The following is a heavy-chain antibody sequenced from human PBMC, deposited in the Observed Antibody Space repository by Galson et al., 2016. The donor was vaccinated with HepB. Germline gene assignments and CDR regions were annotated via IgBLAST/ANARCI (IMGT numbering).Heavy chain of an antibody. CDR3: ARARARTPRAGLN. CDR1: GDSMTNYY. CDR2: VFHNGTT. V-gene: IGHV4-59*01. J-gene: IGHJ4*02. Sequence: SETLSLTCSVSGDSMTNYYWSWIRQPPRKGLEWIGYVFHNGTTNYNPSLQSRLTISLDMSKNQVSLKLTSVTTADTAVYFCARARARTPRAGLNWGQGTLVAVSS. D-gene: IGHD3-22*01.